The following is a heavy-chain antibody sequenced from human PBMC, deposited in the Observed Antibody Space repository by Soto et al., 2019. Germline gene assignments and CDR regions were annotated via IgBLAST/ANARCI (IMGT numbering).Heavy chain of an antibody. D-gene: IGHD6-13*01. CDR1: GFTFSSYA. J-gene: IGHJ4*02. V-gene: IGHV3-30-3*01. CDR3: AKENGYRSSWFEFDY. Sequence: GGSLRLSCAASGFTFSSYAMHWVRQAPGKGLEWVAVISYDGSNKYYADSVKGRFTISRDNSKNTLYLQMNSLRAEDTAVYYCAKENGYRSSWFEFDYWGQGTLVTVSS. CDR2: ISYDGSNK.